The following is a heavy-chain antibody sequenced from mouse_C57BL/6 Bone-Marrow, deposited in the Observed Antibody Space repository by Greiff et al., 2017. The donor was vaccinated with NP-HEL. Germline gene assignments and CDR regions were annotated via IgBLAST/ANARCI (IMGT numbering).Heavy chain of an antibody. D-gene: IGHD3-2*02. J-gene: IGHJ2*01. CDR1: GISITTGNYR. CDR3: ARERGDSSGYVDY. CDR2: IYYSGTI. V-gene: IGHV3-5*01. Sequence: EVQLQESGPGLVKPSQTVFLTCTVTGISITTGNYRWSWIRQFPGNKLEWIGYIYYSGTITYNPSLTSRTTLTRDTPKNQFFLEMNSLTAEDTATYYCARERGDSSGYVDYWGQGTTLTVSS.